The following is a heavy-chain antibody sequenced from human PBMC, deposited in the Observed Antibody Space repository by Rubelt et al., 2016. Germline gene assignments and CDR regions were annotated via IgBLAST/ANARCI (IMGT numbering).Heavy chain of an antibody. D-gene: IGHD4-23*01. CDR2: IYHSGIT. CDR1: GYSISSGYY. Sequence: QVQLQESGPGLVKPSETLSLTCTVSGYSISSGYYWGWIRQPPGKGLEWIGSIYHSGITNYNPSLKVRVTISVDTSKNQCSLKLSSVTAADTAVYYCARGLNSVVPFDYWGQGTLVTVSS. J-gene: IGHJ4*02. CDR3: ARGLNSVVPFDY. V-gene: IGHV4-38-2*02.